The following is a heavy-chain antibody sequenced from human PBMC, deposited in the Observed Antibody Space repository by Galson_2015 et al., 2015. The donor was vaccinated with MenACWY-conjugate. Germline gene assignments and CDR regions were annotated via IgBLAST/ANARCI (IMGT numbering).Heavy chain of an antibody. CDR1: GFTFSNYA. J-gene: IGHJ4*02. CDR3: AKDLWTRESSYGPFEY. D-gene: IGHD5-18*01. Sequence: SLRLSCAASGFTFSNYAMTWVRQAPGKGLEWVSTISAGGGITNYADSVKGRFTISRDNSENTLYLQMNNLRAEDTAVYYCAKDLWTRESSYGPFEYWGQGTLVTFSS. V-gene: IGHV3-23*01. CDR2: ISAGGGIT.